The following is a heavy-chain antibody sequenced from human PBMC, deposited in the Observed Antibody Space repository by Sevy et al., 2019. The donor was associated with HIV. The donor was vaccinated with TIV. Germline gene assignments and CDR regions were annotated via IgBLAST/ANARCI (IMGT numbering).Heavy chain of an antibody. CDR1: GFTFSSYS. CDR3: ARPLSGYCSSTSCPRAYYYYGMDV. V-gene: IGHV3-48*01. Sequence: GGSLRLSCAASGFTFSSYSMNWVRQAPGKGLEWVSYISSSSSTIYYADSVKGRFTISRDNAKNSLYLQMNSLGAEDTAVYYCARPLSGYCSSTSCPRAYYYYGMDVWGQGTTVTVSS. CDR2: ISSSSSTI. J-gene: IGHJ6*02. D-gene: IGHD2-2*01.